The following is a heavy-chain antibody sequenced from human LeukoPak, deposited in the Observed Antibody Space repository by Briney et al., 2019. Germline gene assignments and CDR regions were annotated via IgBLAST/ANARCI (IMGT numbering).Heavy chain of an antibody. J-gene: IGHJ4*01. D-gene: IGHD5-24*01. Sequence: GGSLRLSCAASGFTVSSNYMSWVRQAPGKGLKWVSVIYSGGSTYYADSVKGRFAISRDNSKNTLYLQMNSLRAEDTAVYYCAREVGPFHQLDYWGHGTLVTVSS. CDR2: IYSGGST. V-gene: IGHV3-53*01. CDR1: GFTVSSNY. CDR3: AREVGPFHQLDY.